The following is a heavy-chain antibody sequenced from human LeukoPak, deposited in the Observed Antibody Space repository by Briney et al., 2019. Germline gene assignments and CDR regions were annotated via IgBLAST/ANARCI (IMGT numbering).Heavy chain of an antibody. D-gene: IGHD3-22*01. CDR3: ARSLRITMIVVVTTFDY. J-gene: IGHJ4*02. Sequence: SETLSLTCTVSGGSISSSSYYWGWIRQPPGKGREWIGSIYYSGSTYYNPSLKSRVTISVDTSKNQFSLKLSSVTAADTAVYYCARSLRITMIVVVTTFDYWGQGTLVTVSS. CDR1: GGSISSSSYY. V-gene: IGHV4-39*01. CDR2: IYYSGST.